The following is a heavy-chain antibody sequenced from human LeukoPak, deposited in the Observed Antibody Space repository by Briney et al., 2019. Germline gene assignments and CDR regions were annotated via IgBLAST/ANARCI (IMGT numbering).Heavy chain of an antibody. V-gene: IGHV4-39*07. J-gene: IGHJ4*02. CDR1: GDSISSSTYY. CDR3: ARVGDSYDGLFDY. Sequence: SETLSLTRTVSGDSISSSTYYWGWIRQPPGKGLEWIGTIFYTGSTYYNPSLKSRVTISVDTSKNQFSLKLNSVTAADTAVYYCARVGDSYDGLFDYWGQGSLVTVSS. D-gene: IGHD3-22*01. CDR2: IFYTGST.